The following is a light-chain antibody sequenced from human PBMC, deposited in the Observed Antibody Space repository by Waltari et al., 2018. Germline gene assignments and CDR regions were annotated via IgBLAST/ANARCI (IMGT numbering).Light chain of an antibody. CDR3: QQYYYTPPT. J-gene: IGKJ2*01. CDR2: WAS. CDR1: QSILYSKNKNY. V-gene: IGKV4-1*01. Sequence: DIVMTQSPDSLAVSLGERATIHCKSSQSILYSKNKNYLGWYQYKPGQPPKLLMYWASTRESGVPDRFSGSGSGTDFTLTISSLQAEDVAVYFCQQYYYTPPTFGQGTKLESK.